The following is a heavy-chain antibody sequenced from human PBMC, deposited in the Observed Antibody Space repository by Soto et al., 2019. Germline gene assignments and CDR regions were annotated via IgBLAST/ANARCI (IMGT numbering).Heavy chain of an antibody. V-gene: IGHV4-34*01. Sequence: SETLSLTCAVYGGSFSGYYWSWIRQPPGKGLEWIGEISQSGNTNYSPSLKSRVSISIDTSKKQFSLNLASVSAADTAVYYCASLGSLGWSPDYWGQGTRVTVSP. CDR1: GGSFSGYY. CDR2: ISQSGNT. D-gene: IGHD6-19*01. CDR3: ASLGSLGWSPDY. J-gene: IGHJ4*02.